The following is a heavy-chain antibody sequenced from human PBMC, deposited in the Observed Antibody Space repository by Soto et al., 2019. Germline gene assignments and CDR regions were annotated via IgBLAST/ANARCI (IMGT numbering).Heavy chain of an antibody. CDR1: GFTFRSFT. Sequence: GGSLRLSCAASGFTFRSFTMNWVRQPPGKGLEWVSTISSNSAYIYYTDALRGRFTISRANAKNLLHLRMNSLRAQDTAVYYCTRDASRDSSARGWFDPWDPGTLVTVSS. D-gene: IGHD6-13*01. J-gene: IGHJ5*02. V-gene: IGHV3-21*01. CDR2: ISSNSAYI. CDR3: TRDASRDSSARGWFDP.